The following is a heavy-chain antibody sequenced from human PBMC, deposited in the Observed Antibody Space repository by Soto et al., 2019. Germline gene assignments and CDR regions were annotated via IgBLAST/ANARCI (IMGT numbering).Heavy chain of an antibody. V-gene: IGHV3-23*01. Sequence: EVQLLESGGGLIQPGGSLRLSCAASGFTFSNYDMSWVRQAPGKGLEWVSAISSSGAGTFYADSVKGRFTVSRDNSKNTLYLQMNSLRVEDTAVYYCARYRSGRTFYFGLDVWGQGTTVTVSS. J-gene: IGHJ6*02. CDR3: ARYRSGRTFYFGLDV. CDR2: ISSSGAGT. CDR1: GFTFSNYD. D-gene: IGHD6-19*01.